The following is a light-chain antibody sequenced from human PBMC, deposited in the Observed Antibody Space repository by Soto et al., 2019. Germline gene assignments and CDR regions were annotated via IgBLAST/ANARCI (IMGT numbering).Light chain of an antibody. CDR2: SSN. J-gene: IGLJ1*01. V-gene: IGLV1-47*02. CDR3: AAWDDSLSGFYV. CDR1: SSNIGSNH. Sequence: QSVLTQPPSASGTPGQRVIISCSGSSSNIGSNHVYWYQQFPGTAPRLLIYSSNQRPSGVPDRFSGSKSGPSASLAIIGLRSEDEADYYCAAWDDSLSGFYVFGTGTKLTVL.